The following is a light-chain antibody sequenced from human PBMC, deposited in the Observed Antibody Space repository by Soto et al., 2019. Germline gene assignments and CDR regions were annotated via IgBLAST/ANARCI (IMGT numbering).Light chain of an antibody. Sequence: AIRMTQSPSSFSASTGDRVTITCRASQGISSYLAWDQQKPGKAPKLLIYAASTLQSGVPTRFSGSGSGTDFTLTISCLQSEDFATYSCQQYYSYPLTFGGGTKVEIK. CDR1: QGISSY. J-gene: IGKJ4*01. CDR2: AAS. CDR3: QQYYSYPLT. V-gene: IGKV1-8*01.